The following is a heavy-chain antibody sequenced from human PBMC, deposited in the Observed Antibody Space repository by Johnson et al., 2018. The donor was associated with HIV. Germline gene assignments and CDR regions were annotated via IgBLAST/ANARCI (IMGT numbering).Heavy chain of an antibody. CDR3: ARDSFIAVTLSDAFDI. CDR2: ISDDGSNI. V-gene: IGHV3-30*19. CDR1: GFTFSSYG. Sequence: QVQLVESGGGVVQPGGSLRLSCAASGFTFSSYGMHWVRQAPGKGLEWVALISDDGSNIYYADSVKGRFTISRDNSKNTLYLHMSSLRAEDTALYYCARDSFIAVTLSDAFDIWGQGTVVTVSS. D-gene: IGHD6-19*01. J-gene: IGHJ3*02.